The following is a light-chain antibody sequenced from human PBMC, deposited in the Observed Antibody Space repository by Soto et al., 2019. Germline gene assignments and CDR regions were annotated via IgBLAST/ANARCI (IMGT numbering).Light chain of an antibody. V-gene: IGKV3-20*01. CDR2: GAS. CDR1: QSVSSSY. Sequence: EIVLTQSPATLSVSLGDSATLSCRAGQSVSSSYLAWYQQKPGQAPRLLIYGASSRATGSTDRFSGSGSGSEFTLTINRLEPEDFAVYYCQDFDSPQWTFGQGTKVDIK. J-gene: IGKJ1*01. CDR3: QDFDSPQWT.